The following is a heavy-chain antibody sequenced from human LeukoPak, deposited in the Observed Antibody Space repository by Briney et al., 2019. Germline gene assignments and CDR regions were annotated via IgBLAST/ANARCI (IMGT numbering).Heavy chain of an antibody. D-gene: IGHD3-9*01. CDR2: ISAYNGNT. CDR1: GYTFASYG. CDR3: ARAIHYDTLTGSPTLCWFDP. Sequence: ASVKVSCKASGYTFASYGISWVRQAPGQGLEWMGWISAYNGNTNYAQKLQGRVTMTTDTSTSTAYMELRSLRSDDTAVYYCARAIHYDTLTGSPTLCWFDPWGQGTLVTVSS. J-gene: IGHJ5*02. V-gene: IGHV1-18*04.